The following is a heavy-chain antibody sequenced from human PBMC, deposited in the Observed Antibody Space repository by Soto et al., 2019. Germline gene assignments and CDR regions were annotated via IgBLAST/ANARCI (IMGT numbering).Heavy chain of an antibody. CDR1: GFSLSTSGVG. V-gene: IGHV2-5*02. J-gene: IGHJ4*02. CDR3: AHVYDGYDGFDY. D-gene: IGHD5-12*01. CDR2: IYWDDDK. Sequence: QITLKESGPTLVKPTQTLTLTCTFSGFSLSTSGVGVGWIRQPPGKALEWLALIYWDDDKRYSPSLKSRRTITKDTAKNQVVLTMTNMDPVDTATYCCAHVYDGYDGFDYWGQGTLVTVSS.